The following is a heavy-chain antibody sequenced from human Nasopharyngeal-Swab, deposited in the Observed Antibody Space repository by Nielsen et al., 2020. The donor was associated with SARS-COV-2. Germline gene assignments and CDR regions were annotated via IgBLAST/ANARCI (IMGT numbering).Heavy chain of an antibody. V-gene: IGHV1-69*13. Sequence: SVKVSCKASGGTLSSYAISWVRQAPGQGLEWMGGIIPIFGTANYAQKLQGRVTITADESTSTAYMELSSLRSEDTAVYYCAREGITMLRFNWFDPWGQGTLVTVSS. J-gene: IGHJ5*02. CDR1: GGTLSSYA. CDR3: AREGITMLRFNWFDP. CDR2: IIPIFGTA. D-gene: IGHD3-10*01.